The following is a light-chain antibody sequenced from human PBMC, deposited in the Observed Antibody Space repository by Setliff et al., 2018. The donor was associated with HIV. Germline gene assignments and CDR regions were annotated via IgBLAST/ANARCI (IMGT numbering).Light chain of an antibody. CDR2: EVN. J-gene: IGLJ2*01. CDR3: TSYAGSNNFVV. V-gene: IGLV2-8*01. Sequence: QSVLTQPPSASGSPGQSVTISCTGTSSDVGAYNYVSWYQQHPGKAPKLMIYEVNKRPSGVPDRFSGSKSGNTASLTACGLQAEDEADYYCTSYAGSNNFVVFGGGTKVTVL. CDR1: SSDVGAYNY.